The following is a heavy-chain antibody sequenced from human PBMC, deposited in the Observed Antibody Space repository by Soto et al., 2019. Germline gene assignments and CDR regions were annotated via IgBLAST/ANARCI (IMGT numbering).Heavy chain of an antibody. Sequence: PSETLSLTCAVYGGSFSGYYWSWIRQPPGKGLEWIGEINHSGRTNYNPSLKSRVTISVDTSKNQFSMKLSSVTAPDTAVYYCVRGHIYYYVWGSSRYHFDYWGQGTLVTVSS. CDR3: VRGHIYYYVWGSSRYHFDY. D-gene: IGHD3-16*02. V-gene: IGHV4-34*01. CDR1: GGSFSGYY. CDR2: INHSGRT. J-gene: IGHJ4*02.